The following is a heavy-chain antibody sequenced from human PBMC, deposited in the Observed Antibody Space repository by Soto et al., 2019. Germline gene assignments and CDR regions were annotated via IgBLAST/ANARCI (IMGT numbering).Heavy chain of an antibody. CDR2: VYYGANT. Sequence: QVQLQESGPGLVKSSETLSLTCTVSGGSVSDQYWSWIRQPPGKGLEWIGFVYYGANTKYSPSLKSRVTISLDTSKNQFSLYLTSVTAADTAVYYCARSYYGSGSSLDYWGRGTLVTVPS. CDR1: GGSVSDQY. J-gene: IGHJ4*02. V-gene: IGHV4-59*08. CDR3: ARSYYGSGSSLDY. D-gene: IGHD3-10*01.